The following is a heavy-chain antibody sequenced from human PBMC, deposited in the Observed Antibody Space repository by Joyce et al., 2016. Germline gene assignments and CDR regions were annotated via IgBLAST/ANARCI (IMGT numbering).Heavy chain of an antibody. V-gene: IGHV4-59*08. Sequence: QVQLQQSGPGLVKPSETLSLTCTVPVGSIRNSYWSWIRQPPGKGLEWIGYIFYRGSTNYKSPLKSRVTISVDTSKNQLALNLTSVTAADTAVYYCARGIVGAGGSNWFDPWGQGTLVTVSS. CDR3: ARGIVGAGGSNWFDP. J-gene: IGHJ5*02. CDR1: VGSIRNSY. D-gene: IGHD1-26*01. CDR2: IFYRGST.